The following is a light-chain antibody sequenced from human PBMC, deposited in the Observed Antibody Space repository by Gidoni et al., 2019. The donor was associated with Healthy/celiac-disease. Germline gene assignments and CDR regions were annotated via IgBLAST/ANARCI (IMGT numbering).Light chain of an antibody. CDR1: QSVSSY. CDR2: DAS. V-gene: IGKV3-11*01. CDR3: QQRSNWLFT. J-gene: IGKJ3*01. Sequence: EIVLTQSPATLSLSPGERATLSRRASQSVSSYLAWYQQKPGQAPRLLIYDASNRATGIPARFSGSGSGTDFTLTISSLEPEDFAVYYCQQRSNWLFTFXPXTKVDIK.